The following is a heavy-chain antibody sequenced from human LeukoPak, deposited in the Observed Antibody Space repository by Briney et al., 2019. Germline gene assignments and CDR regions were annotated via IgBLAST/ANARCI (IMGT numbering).Heavy chain of an antibody. CDR2: IRYDGGEK. D-gene: IGHD6-13*01. CDR3: AKDIEPAGLFLDY. V-gene: IGHV3-7*04. CDR1: GFTFSSYW. J-gene: IGHJ4*02. Sequence: AGGSLRLSCAASGFTFSSYWMTWVRQAPGKGLEWVANIRYDGGEKDYVDSVEGRFTISRDNAKNSLYLQMNSLRAEDTAVYYCAKDIEPAGLFLDYWGQGTLVTVSS.